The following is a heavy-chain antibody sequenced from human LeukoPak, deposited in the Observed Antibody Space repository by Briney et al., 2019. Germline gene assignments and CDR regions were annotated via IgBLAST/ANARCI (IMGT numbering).Heavy chain of an antibody. D-gene: IGHD3-3*01. CDR2: IIPILGIA. J-gene: IGHJ3*02. V-gene: IGHV1-69*04. CDR3: ARQRIFGVAPDAFDI. Sequence: SVKVSCKASGGTFSSYAISWVRQAPGQGLEWMGRIIPILGIANYAQKFQGRVTITADKSTSTAYMELSSLRSEDTAVYYCARQRIFGVAPDAFDIWGQGTMVTVSS. CDR1: GGTFSSYA.